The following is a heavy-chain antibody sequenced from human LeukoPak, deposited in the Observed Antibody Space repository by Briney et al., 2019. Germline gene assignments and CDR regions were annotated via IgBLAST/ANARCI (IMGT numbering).Heavy chain of an antibody. V-gene: IGHV3-30*02. CDR1: GFTFSTYG. D-gene: IGHD3-9*01. J-gene: IGHJ4*02. CDR3: AKEARKELQYFDCPLDY. Sequence: PGGSLRLSCAASGFTFSTYGMHWVRQAPGKGLEWVSFIRYDGSDKYYTDSVKGRFTISRDNSKNTLYLEMDSLRTEDTAVYYCAKEARKELQYFDCPLDYWGQGTLVTVSS. CDR2: IRYDGSDK.